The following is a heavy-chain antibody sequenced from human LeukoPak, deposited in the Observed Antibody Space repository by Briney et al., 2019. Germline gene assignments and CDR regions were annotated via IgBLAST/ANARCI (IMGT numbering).Heavy chain of an antibody. CDR1: GFTVSSNY. D-gene: IGHD3-22*01. CDR3: ARDSGGYSH. Sequence: GESLKISCAASGFTVSSNYMSWVRQAPGKGLEWVSVIYSGGSTYYADSVKGRFTIPRDNSKNTLYLQMNSLRAEDTAVYYCARDSGGYSHWGQGTLVTVSS. J-gene: IGHJ4*02. V-gene: IGHV3-53*01. CDR2: IYSGGST.